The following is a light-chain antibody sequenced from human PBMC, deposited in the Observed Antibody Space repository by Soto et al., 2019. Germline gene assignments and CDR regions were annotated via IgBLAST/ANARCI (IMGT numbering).Light chain of an antibody. J-gene: IGKJ2*01. Sequence: EIVLTQSPATLSLSPGERATLSCRASQSVSSSYLAWYQQKPGQAPRLLIYGASSRATGIPDRFSGSGSGTDFTLTISRLEPEDFAVYYCQQYGSSPRYTFGQGTKVDI. V-gene: IGKV3-20*01. CDR2: GAS. CDR1: QSVSSSY. CDR3: QQYGSSPRYT.